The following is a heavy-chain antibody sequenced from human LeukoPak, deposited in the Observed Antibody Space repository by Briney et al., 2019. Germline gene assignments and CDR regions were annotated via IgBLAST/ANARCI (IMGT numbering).Heavy chain of an antibody. J-gene: IGHJ4*02. CDR1: GFTFSSYS. CDR2: ISSSTYI. CDR3: SREFSY. D-gene: IGHD3-3*01. Sequence: GGSLRLSCAASGFTFSSYSMNWVRQTPGKGLEWVSSISSSTYIYYADSVKGRSIISRDNAKNSVYLQMNSLRAEDTAVYYCSREFSYWGQGTLVTVSS. V-gene: IGHV3-21*01.